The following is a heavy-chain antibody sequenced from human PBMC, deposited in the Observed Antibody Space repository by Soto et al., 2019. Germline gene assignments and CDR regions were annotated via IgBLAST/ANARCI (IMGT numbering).Heavy chain of an antibody. CDR1: GGTFSSYA. CDR3: ARDAGIAVAAHGSFDY. V-gene: IGHV1-69*01. J-gene: IGHJ4*02. D-gene: IGHD6-19*01. Sequence: QVQLVQSGAEVKKPGSSVKVSCKASGGTFSSYAISWVRQAPGQGLEWMGGIIPIFGTANYAQKFQGRVTITADESTSTAYMELSSLRSGDTAVYYCARDAGIAVAAHGSFDYWGQGTLVTVSS. CDR2: IIPIFGTA.